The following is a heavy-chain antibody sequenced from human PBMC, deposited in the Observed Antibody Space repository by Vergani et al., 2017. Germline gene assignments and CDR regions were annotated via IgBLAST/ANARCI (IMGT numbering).Heavy chain of an antibody. V-gene: IGHV3-74*03. CDR2: IDEYGNRA. D-gene: IGHD2-8*02. CDR3: VLTEYCTGIACNTRFDS. CDR1: GFSFNTYW. Sequence: EVQLVESGGGSVQSGGSLRLSCVASGFSFNTYWMHWVRQVPGKGLMWVARIDEYGNRATYGDFETGRFTISRDNAKNTVFLQMNNLRADDAGVYYCVLTEYCTGIACNTRFDSWGQGALVTVSS. J-gene: IGHJ5*01.